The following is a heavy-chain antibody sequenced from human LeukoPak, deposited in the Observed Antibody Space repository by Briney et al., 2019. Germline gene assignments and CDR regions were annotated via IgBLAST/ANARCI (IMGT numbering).Heavy chain of an antibody. Sequence: LSETLSLTCAVYGGSFSGYYWSWIRQPPGKGLEWIGEINHSGSTNYNPSLKSRVTISVDTSKNQFSLKLSSVTAADTAVYYCARDRGDDYGGPNGGFDYWGQGTLVTVSS. J-gene: IGHJ4*02. CDR1: GGSFSGYY. CDR3: ARDRGDDYGGPNGGFDY. D-gene: IGHD4-23*01. V-gene: IGHV4-34*01. CDR2: INHSGST.